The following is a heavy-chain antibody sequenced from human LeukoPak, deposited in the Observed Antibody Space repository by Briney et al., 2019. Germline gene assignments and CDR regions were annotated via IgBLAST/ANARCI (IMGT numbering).Heavy chain of an antibody. J-gene: IGHJ4*02. CDR3: AKSQGIAAAGTLGR. CDR1: GGTFSSYA. Sequence: ASVKVSCKASGGTFSSYAISWVRQAPGQGLEWMGRIIPILGIANYAQKFQGRVTITADKSTSTAYMELSSLRSEDTAVYYCAKSQGIAAAGTLGRWGQGTLVTVSS. CDR2: IIPILGIA. V-gene: IGHV1-69*04. D-gene: IGHD6-13*01.